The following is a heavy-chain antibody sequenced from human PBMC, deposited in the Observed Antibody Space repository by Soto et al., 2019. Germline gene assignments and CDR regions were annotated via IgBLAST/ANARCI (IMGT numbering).Heavy chain of an antibody. CDR2: IYDSGST. CDR3: ARRAGTAALDY. J-gene: IGHJ4*02. V-gene: IGHV4-59*08. D-gene: IGHD1-7*01. CDR1: GGSISSYY. Sequence: QVQLQESGPGLVKPSETLSLTCTVSGGSISSYYWSRIRQPPGKGLEWIGYIYDSGSTNYSPSLKSRVTVSVDTSKNQFSLKLSSVTAADTAVYYCARRAGTAALDYWGQGTLVTVSS.